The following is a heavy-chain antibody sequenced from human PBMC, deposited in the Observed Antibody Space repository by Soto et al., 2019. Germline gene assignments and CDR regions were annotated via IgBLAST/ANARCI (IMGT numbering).Heavy chain of an antibody. CDR3: ARDLGNCSGGSCRAKFDY. V-gene: IGHV1-46*01. D-gene: IGHD2-15*01. CDR2: INPSGGST. J-gene: IGHJ4*02. CDR1: GYTFTSYY. Sequence: ASVKVSCKASGYTFTSYYMHWVRQAPGQGVEWMGIINPSGGSTSDAQKFQGRVTMTRDTSTSTVYMELSSLRSDDTAVYYCARDLGNCSGGSCRAKFDYWGQGTLVTVPS.